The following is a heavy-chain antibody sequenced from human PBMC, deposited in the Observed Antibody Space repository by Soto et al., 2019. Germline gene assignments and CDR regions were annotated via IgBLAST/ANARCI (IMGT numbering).Heavy chain of an antibody. CDR3: AHRGSGSIDY. Sequence: QITLKESGPTLVKPTQTLTLTCNFSGFSLSTSGVGVGWIRQPPGKALEWLALIYWDDDKRYSPSLKSRLTITKVTSKNQVVLTMTNMDPVDTATYYCAHRGSGSIDYWGQGTLVTVSS. CDR1: GFSLSTSGVG. J-gene: IGHJ4*02. D-gene: IGHD3-10*01. CDR2: IYWDDDK. V-gene: IGHV2-5*02.